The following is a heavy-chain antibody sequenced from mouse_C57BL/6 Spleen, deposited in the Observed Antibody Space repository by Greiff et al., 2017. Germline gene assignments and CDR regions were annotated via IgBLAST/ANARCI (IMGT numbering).Heavy chain of an antibody. CDR3: TREGTTGRYYAMDY. CDR2: ISSGGDYI. V-gene: IGHV5-9-1*02. D-gene: IGHD2-14*01. Sequence: EVNVVESGEGLVKPGGSLKLSCAASGFTFSSYAMSWVRQTPEKRLEWVAYISSGGDYIYYADTVKGRFTISRDNARNTLYLQMSSLKSEDTAMYYCTREGTTGRYYAMDYWGQGTSVTVSS. CDR1: GFTFSSYA. J-gene: IGHJ4*01.